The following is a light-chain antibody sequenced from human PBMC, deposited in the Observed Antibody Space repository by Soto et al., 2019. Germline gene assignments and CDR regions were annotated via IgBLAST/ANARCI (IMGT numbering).Light chain of an antibody. CDR3: QQYSGAPYT. Sequence: DIVMTQSPDSLAVSLGERATINCKSSQSVLYSANNKNYLAWYQQKQGQPPKLLIYWASIRESGVPDRFSGSGSGTDFTLAISGLQAEDVAVYYCQQYSGAPYTLGQGTKLEIK. CDR1: QSVLYSANNKNY. J-gene: IGKJ2*01. CDR2: WAS. V-gene: IGKV4-1*01.